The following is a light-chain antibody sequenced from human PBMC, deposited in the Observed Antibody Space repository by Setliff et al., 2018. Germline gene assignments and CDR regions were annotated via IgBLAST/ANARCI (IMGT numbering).Light chain of an antibody. V-gene: IGLV2-14*03. CDR1: SSDIGAYDY. CDR2: DVS. J-gene: IGLJ1*01. CDR3: SSYTSSSTPYV. Sequence: QSALTQPASVSGSPGQSITIYCIGSSSDIGAYDYVAWYQQHPGKAPKLMIYDVSHRPSGVSHRFSASKSGNTASLTISGLQVEDEADYYCSSYTSSSTPYVFGTGTNVTVL.